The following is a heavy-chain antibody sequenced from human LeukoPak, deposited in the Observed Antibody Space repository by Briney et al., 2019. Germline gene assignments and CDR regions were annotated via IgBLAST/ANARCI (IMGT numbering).Heavy chain of an antibody. J-gene: IGHJ5*02. D-gene: IGHD3-10*01. Sequence: SETLSLNCTVSGGSISSYYWRWIRQPPGKGLEWIGYIYYTGNTNYNPSLKSRVTISVDTSKNQFSLKLSSVTAADTAVYYCARGLITIVGGDNWFDPWGQGTLVTVSS. CDR1: GGSISSYY. CDR2: IYYTGNT. CDR3: ARGLITIVGGDNWFDP. V-gene: IGHV4-59*01.